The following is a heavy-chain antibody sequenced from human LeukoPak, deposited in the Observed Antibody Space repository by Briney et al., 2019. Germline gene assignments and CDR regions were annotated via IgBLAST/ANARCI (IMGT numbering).Heavy chain of an antibody. D-gene: IGHD3-10*01. CDR3: ARLSRMVPVGNTYYHSMDV. CDR2: IHSDGST. CDR1: GGSITGYY. J-gene: IGHJ6*02. V-gene: IGHV4-59*08. Sequence: SETLSLTCTASGGSITGYYWSWIRQPPERGLEWIGYIHSDGSTNYNPSLKSRVALSVDSSKNQFSLELRSVTAADTAVYFCARLSRMVPVGNTYYHSMDVWGQGTTVTLSS.